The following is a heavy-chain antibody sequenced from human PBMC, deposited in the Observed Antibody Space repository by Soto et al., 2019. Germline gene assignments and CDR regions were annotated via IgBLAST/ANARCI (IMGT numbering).Heavy chain of an antibody. Sequence: ASVKVSCKASEYTFTTYSLHWVRQAPGQGLEWMGIINPTSSTTSDAQKFQGRVTMTRDMSTSTVYMELSSLRSEDTAVYYCARDLYSSSWYVRAFEGWGQGTMVTVSS. V-gene: IGHV1-46*03. CDR1: EYTFTTYS. CDR3: ARDLYSSSWYVRAFEG. CDR2: INPTSSTT. D-gene: IGHD6-13*01. J-gene: IGHJ3*01.